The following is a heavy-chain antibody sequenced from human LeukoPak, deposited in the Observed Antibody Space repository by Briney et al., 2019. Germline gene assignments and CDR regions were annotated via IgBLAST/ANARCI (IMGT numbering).Heavy chain of an antibody. D-gene: IGHD2-21*02. CDR3: ARGGYCGGDCYYYYYYGMDA. V-gene: IGHV3-48*03. Sequence: QPGGSLRLSCAVSGFTFSSYEMNWVRQAPGKGLEWVSYISSSGSTIYYADSVKGRFTISGDNAKNSLYLQMNSLRAEDTAVYYCARGGYCGGDCYYYYYYGMDAWGQGTTVTVSS. CDR2: ISSSGSTI. J-gene: IGHJ6*02. CDR1: GFTFSSYE.